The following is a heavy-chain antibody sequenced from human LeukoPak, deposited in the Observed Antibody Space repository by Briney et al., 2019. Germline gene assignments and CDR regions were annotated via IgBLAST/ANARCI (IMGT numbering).Heavy chain of an antibody. D-gene: IGHD1-7*01. Sequence: KVGGSLRLSCAASGFTFSSYTMNWVRQAPGKGLEWVSSISSSSSYIYYADSVKGRFTISRDNAKNSLYLQMNSLRAEDTAVYYCARDLTGTINYWGQGTLVTVSS. CDR1: GFTFSSYT. CDR2: ISSSSSYI. J-gene: IGHJ4*02. V-gene: IGHV3-21*01. CDR3: ARDLTGTINY.